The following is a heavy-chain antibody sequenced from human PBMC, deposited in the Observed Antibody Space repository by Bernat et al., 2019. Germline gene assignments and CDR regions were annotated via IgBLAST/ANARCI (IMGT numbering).Heavy chain of an antibody. J-gene: IGHJ6*03. CDR2: ISSSSSYT. CDR1: GFTFSSYG. CDR3: ARGTSTSAPYMDV. Sequence: QVQLVESGGGLVKPGGSLRLSCAASGFTFSSYGMHWVRQAPGKGLDWVSYISSSSSYTNYADSVKGRFTISRDNAKNSLYLQMNSLRAEDTAVYYCARGTSTSAPYMDVWGKGTTVTVSS. V-gene: IGHV3-11*05.